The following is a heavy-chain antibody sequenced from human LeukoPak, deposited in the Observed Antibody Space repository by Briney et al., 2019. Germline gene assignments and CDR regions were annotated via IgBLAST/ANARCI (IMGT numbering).Heavy chain of an antibody. V-gene: IGHV4-38-2*02. CDR1: GYSISSGYY. CDR2: IYHSGST. CDR3: ARAAAAGTPSYYFDY. D-gene: IGHD6-13*01. J-gene: IGHJ4*02. Sequence: PSETLSLTCTVSGYSISSGYYWGWIRQPPGKGLEWIGSIYHSGSTYYNPSLKSRVTISVDTSKNQFSLKLSSVTAADTAVYYCARAAAAGTPSYYFDYWGQGTLVTVSS.